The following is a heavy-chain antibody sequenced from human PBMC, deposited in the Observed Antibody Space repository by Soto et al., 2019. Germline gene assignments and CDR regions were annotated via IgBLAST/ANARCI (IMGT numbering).Heavy chain of an antibody. Sequence: EVQLVESGGGLVQPGGSLKLSCAASGFTFSDSTIHWVRQASGNGLEWLGRIRSKANSYATTYAASVRGRFTISRDDSKNTAYLQMDSLKTEDSAVFYCTRGDDILTGYPELDYWGQGTLVTVSS. J-gene: IGHJ4*02. CDR2: IRSKANSYAT. CDR3: TRGDDILTGYPELDY. D-gene: IGHD3-9*01. CDR1: GFTFSDST. V-gene: IGHV3-73*02.